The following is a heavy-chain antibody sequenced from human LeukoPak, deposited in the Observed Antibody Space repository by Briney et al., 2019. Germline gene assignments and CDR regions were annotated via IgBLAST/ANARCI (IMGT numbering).Heavy chain of an antibody. CDR3: AKDMDSGFGEFPGFDP. Sequence: GGSLRLSCVASGFTFSRYGMHWVRQAPGKGLEWVAFVRYDGNNKYYVDSVKGRFTISRDNSKNTLYLQMNSLRAEDTAVYYCAKDMDSGFGEFPGFDPWGQGTLVTVSS. CDR1: GFTFSRYG. CDR2: VRYDGNNK. J-gene: IGHJ5*02. D-gene: IGHD3-10*01. V-gene: IGHV3-30*02.